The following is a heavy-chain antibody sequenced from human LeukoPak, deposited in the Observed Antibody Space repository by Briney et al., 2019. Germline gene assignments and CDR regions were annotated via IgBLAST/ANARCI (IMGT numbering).Heavy chain of an antibody. D-gene: IGHD6-13*01. Sequence: PGGSLRLSCAASGFTFSSYWMSWVRQAPGKGLEWVANIKQDGSEKYYVDSVKGRFTISRDNAKNSLYLQMNSLRAEDTAVYYCARWHFSSSWYEEPLFYFDYWGQGTLVTVSS. CDR2: IKQDGSEK. J-gene: IGHJ4*02. CDR3: ARWHFSSSWYEEPLFYFDY. CDR1: GFTFSSYW. V-gene: IGHV3-7*01.